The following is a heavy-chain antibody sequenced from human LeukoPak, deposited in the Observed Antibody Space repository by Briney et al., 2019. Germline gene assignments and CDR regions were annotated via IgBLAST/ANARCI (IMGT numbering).Heavy chain of an antibody. V-gene: IGHV5-51*01. CDR3: ARIAGPDFGVVSPYYFDY. D-gene: IGHD3-3*01. Sequence: GESLKISCKGSGYSFTSYWIGWVRQMPGKGLEWMGIIYPGDSDTRYSPSFKGQVTISADKSISTAYLQWSSLKASDTAVYYCARIAGPDFGVVSPYYFDYWGQGTLVTVSS. J-gene: IGHJ4*02. CDR1: GYSFTSYW. CDR2: IYPGDSDT.